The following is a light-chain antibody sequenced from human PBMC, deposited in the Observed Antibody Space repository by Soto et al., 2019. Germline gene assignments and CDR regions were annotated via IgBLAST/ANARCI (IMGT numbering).Light chain of an antibody. V-gene: IGLV2-23*01. CDR1: SSDVGSYNL. CDR3: CSYAGSSVLVL. J-gene: IGLJ2*01. CDR2: EGS. Sequence: QSVLTQPASVSGSPGQSITISCTGTSSDVGSYNLVSWYQQHPGKAPKLMIYEGSKRPSGVSNRFSASKSGNTASLTISGLQAEDEADYYCCSYAGSSVLVLFGGGTKVTVL.